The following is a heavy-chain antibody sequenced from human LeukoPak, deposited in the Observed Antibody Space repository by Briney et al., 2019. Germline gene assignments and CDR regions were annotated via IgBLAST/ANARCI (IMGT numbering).Heavy chain of an antibody. CDR1: GFTFSSYA. J-gene: IGHJ4*02. V-gene: IGHV3-30-3*01. D-gene: IGHD2-2*01. CDR2: ISYDGSNK. CDR3: AKVPPGTYQLLTNFDY. Sequence: PGGSLRLSCAASGFTFSSYAMHWVRQAPGKGLEWVAVISYDGSNKYYADSVKGRFTISRDNSKNTLYLQMNSLRAEDTAVYYCAKVPPGTYQLLTNFDYWGQGTLVTVSS.